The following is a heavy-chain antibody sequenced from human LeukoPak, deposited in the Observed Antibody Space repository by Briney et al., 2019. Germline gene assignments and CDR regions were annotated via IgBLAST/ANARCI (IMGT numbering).Heavy chain of an antibody. D-gene: IGHD7-27*01. CDR3: ARDPTGEGDF. J-gene: IGHJ4*02. Sequence: GGSLRLSCAASGFTLSTYSMNWVRQAPGKGLEWVSSISSSSSYIYYADSVKGRFTISRDNAKNSLYLQMNSLRAEDTAVYYCARDPTGEGDFWGQGTLVTVPS. V-gene: IGHV3-21*01. CDR1: GFTLSTYS. CDR2: ISSSSSYI.